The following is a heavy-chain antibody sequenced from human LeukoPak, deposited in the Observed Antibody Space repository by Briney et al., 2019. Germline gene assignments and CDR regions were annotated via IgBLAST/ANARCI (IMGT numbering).Heavy chain of an antibody. J-gene: IGHJ4*02. CDR1: GYSISRGYY. V-gene: IGHV4-38-2*01. CDR2: IYHTGST. Sequence: SETLSLTCGVSGYSISRGYYWAWIRQPPGKGLEWTGTIYHTGSTYYTPSLGSRVTISVDTSKNEFSLNLNSVTAADTAVYYCARAGWIITSGIDYWGQGALVTVSS. D-gene: IGHD3-10*01. CDR3: ARAGWIITSGIDY.